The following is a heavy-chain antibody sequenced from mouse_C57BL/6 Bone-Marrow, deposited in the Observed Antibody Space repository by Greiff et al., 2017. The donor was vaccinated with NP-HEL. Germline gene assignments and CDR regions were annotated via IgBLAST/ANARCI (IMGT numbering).Heavy chain of an antibody. CDR3: TTWATMR. D-gene: IGHD2-1*01. J-gene: IGHJ3*02. Sequence: EVKLMESGAELVRPGASVKLSCPASGFHIKDDYMHWVKPRPEQGLEWIGWIDPENGDTEYASKFQGKATITADTSSNTAYLQLSSLTSEDTAVYYWTTWATMRWGQGTLVTVSA. V-gene: IGHV14-4*01. CDR2: IDPENGDT. CDR1: GFHIKDDY.